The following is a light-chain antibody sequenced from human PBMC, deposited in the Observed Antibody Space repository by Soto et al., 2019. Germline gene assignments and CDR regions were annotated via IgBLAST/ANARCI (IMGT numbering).Light chain of an antibody. CDR3: QSGVT. V-gene: IGKV1-5*03. Sequence: VQMTQSPSSLSASVGDRVTITCRASQSVNTWLAWYQQKPGKAPKLLIYQASSLQSGVPSRFSGSGSGTEFTLTISSLQPDDFATYYCQSGVTFGGGTKVDIK. CDR2: QAS. CDR1: QSVNTW. J-gene: IGKJ4*01.